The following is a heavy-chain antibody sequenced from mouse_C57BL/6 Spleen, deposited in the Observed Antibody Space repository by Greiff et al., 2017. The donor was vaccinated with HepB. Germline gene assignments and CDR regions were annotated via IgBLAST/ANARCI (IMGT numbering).Heavy chain of an antibody. D-gene: IGHD3-2*02. CDR2: IHPNSGST. CDR1: GYTFTSYW. CDR3: QTAQATPY. Sequence: VKLQQPGAELVKPGASVKLSCKASGYTFTSYWMHWVKQRPGQGLEWIGMIHPNSGSTNYNEKFKSKATLTVDKSSSTAYMQLSSLTSEDSAVYYCQTAQATPYWGQGTTLTVSS. V-gene: IGHV1-64*01. J-gene: IGHJ2*01.